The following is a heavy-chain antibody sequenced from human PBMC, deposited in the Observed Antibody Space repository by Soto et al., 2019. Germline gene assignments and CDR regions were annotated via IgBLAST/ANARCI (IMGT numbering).Heavy chain of an antibody. CDR1: GGSFGSNNW. CDR2: IYRIGST. Sequence: PSETLSVACAVSGGSFGSNNWWTWVRQPPGQGLEWIGEIYRIGSTNYNPSLKSRVTISLDKSENQFSLKVTSLTAADTAVYYCATRDPGTSVDYSGQGTLVTVSS. J-gene: IGHJ4*02. V-gene: IGHV4-4*02. CDR3: ATRDPGTSVDY. D-gene: IGHD1-7*01.